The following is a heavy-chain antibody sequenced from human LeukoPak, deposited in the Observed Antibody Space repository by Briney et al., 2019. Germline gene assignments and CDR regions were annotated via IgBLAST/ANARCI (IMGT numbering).Heavy chain of an antibody. Sequence: SETLSLTCTVSGGSISSSFWSWIRQPAGKGLQWIGHIYTSGSTNYNPSLKSRVTMSVDTSKNQFSLKLSSVTAADTAVYCCARELIGEKAIVYWGQGTLVTVSS. CDR1: GGSISSSF. D-gene: IGHD5-24*01. CDR3: ARELIGEKAIVY. V-gene: IGHV4-4*07. J-gene: IGHJ4*02. CDR2: IYTSGST.